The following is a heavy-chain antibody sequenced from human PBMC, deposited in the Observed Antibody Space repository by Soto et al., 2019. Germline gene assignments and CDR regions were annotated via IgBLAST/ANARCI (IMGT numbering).Heavy chain of an antibody. Sequence: SETLSLTCTVSGGSISSGDYYWSWIRQPPGKGLEWIGYIYYSGSTYYNPSLKSRVTISVDTSKNQFSLKLSSVTAADTAVYYCARASMVRGVHFDYWGQGTLVTVSS. V-gene: IGHV4-30-4*01. CDR1: GGSISSGDYY. CDR2: IYYSGST. J-gene: IGHJ4*02. CDR3: ARASMVRGVHFDY. D-gene: IGHD3-10*01.